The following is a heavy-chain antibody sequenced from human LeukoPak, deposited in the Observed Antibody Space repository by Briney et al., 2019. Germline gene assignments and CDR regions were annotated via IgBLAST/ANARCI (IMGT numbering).Heavy chain of an antibody. V-gene: IGHV4-39*01. CDR1: GASISGSGYY. CDR2: IYYSGST. CDR3: GKSGGYGLIDY. J-gene: IGHJ4*02. D-gene: IGHD1-26*01. Sequence: SETLSLTCAVSGASISGSGYYWGWIRQPPGKGLEWIGNIYYSGSTYYNASLQSRVTISIDTSKNQFSLRLNSVTAADTAMYYCGKSGGYGLIDYWGQGTLVTVSS.